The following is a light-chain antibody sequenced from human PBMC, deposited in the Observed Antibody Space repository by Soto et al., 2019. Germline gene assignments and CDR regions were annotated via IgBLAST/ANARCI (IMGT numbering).Light chain of an antibody. CDR3: QVWDSSSWV. J-gene: IGLJ3*02. CDR1: NIGSKN. CDR2: DDS. Sequence: SSELTQPPSVSVAPGQTARITCGGDNIGSKNVHWYQQKPGQAPVLVVYDDSDRPSGIPERFSGSNSGNTATLTISRVEAGDEADYYCQVWDSSSWVFGGGTQLTVL. V-gene: IGLV3-21*02.